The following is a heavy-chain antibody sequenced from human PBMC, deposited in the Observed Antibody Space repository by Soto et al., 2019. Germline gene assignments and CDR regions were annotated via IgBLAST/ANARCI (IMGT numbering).Heavy chain of an antibody. CDR3: ARRTSCSTIWRSGGSCYHFDY. CDR1: GYSFTSYW. CDR2: IYPGDSDT. J-gene: IGHJ4*02. V-gene: IGHV5-51*01. Sequence: GESLKISCKGSGYSFTSYWIGWVRQMPGKGLEWMGIIYPGDSDTRYSPSFQGQVTISADKSISTAYLQWSSLKASDTAMYYCARRTSCSTIWRSGGSCYHFDYWGQGTLVTVSS. D-gene: IGHD2-15*01.